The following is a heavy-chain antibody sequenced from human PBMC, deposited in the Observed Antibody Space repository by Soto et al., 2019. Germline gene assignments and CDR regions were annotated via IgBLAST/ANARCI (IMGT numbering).Heavy chain of an antibody. CDR3: ARAAIKGPQVAGQPPTSLTLDY. Sequence: PVGSLRLSCAASGFTFSSYSMNWVRQPPGEGLEWIGEINPSGSTNYNSSLKSRLTMSADTSKNQFSLSLTSVTAADTAIYYCARAAIKGPQVAGQPPTSLTLDYWAQGILVTVSS. J-gene: IGHJ4*02. V-gene: IGHV4-34*01. CDR2: INPSGST. CDR1: GFTFSSYS. D-gene: IGHD1-26*01.